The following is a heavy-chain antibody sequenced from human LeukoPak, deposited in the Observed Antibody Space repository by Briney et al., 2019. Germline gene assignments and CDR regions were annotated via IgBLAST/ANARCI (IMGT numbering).Heavy chain of an antibody. CDR3: AREIVVVPAAYDY. CDR2: IYHSGST. CDR1: GYSISSGYY. J-gene: IGHJ4*02. V-gene: IGHV4-38-2*02. D-gene: IGHD2-2*01. Sequence: TASETLSLTCTVSGYSISSGYYWGWIRQPPGKGLEWIGSIYHSGSTYYNPSLKSRVTISVDTSKNQFSLKLSSVTAADTAVYYCAREIVVVPAAYDYWGQGTLVTVSS.